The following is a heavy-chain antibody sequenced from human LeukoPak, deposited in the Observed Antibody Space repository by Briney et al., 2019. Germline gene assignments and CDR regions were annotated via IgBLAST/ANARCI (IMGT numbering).Heavy chain of an antibody. J-gene: IGHJ3*02. CDR1: GGSISSGNYY. CDR2: IYTSGST. CDR3: ARDPLTYYDSSGYYYRGNAFDI. D-gene: IGHD3-22*01. Sequence: PSETLSLTCTVSGGSISSGNYYWSWIRQPAGKGLEWIGRIYTSGSTNYNPSLKSRVTISVDTSKNQISLKLSSVTAADTAVYYCARDPLTYYDSSGYYYRGNAFDIWGQGTMVTVSP. V-gene: IGHV4-61*02.